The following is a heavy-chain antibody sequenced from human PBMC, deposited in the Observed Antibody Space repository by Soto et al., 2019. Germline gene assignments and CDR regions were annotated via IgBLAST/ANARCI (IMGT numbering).Heavy chain of an antibody. J-gene: IGHJ4*02. Sequence: GGSLRRSCTSSVFPFIIFCMSCVRQSPLKGLEWISDISGSGGSNNYADYVKGRFTVSRDNSTNTLHVQMNSLRAEDTDVYYCAKGEAAGTGNTIEYWGQGKMVTVSS. D-gene: IGHD1-7*01. CDR1: VFPFIIFC. CDR2: ISGSGGSN. CDR3: AKGEAAGTGNTIEY. V-gene: IGHV3-23*01.